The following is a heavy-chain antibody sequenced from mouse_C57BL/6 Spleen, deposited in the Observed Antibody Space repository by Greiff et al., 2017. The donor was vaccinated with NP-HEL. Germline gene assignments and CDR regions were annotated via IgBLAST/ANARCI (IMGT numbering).Heavy chain of an antibody. CDR1: GYTFTSYW. V-gene: IGHV1-55*01. D-gene: IGHD2-5*01. CDR2: IYPGSGST. Sequence: QVQLQQSGAELVKPGASVKMSCKASGYTFTSYWITWVKQRPGQGLEWIGDIYPGSGSTNYNEKFKSKATLTVDTSSSTAYMQLSSLTSEDSAVYYCARDYSNFYYFDYWGQGTTLTVSS. J-gene: IGHJ2*01. CDR3: ARDYSNFYYFDY.